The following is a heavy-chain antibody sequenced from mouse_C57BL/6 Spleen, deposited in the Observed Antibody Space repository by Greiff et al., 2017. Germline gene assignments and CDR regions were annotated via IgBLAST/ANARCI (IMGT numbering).Heavy chain of an antibody. V-gene: IGHV1-72*01. CDR1: GYTFTSYW. D-gene: IGHD4-1*01. J-gene: IGHJ4*01. CDR3: ARSELGRYAMDY. CDR2: IDPNSGGT. Sequence: QQSCKASGYTFTSYWMHWGKQRPGRGLEWIGRIDPNSGGTKYNEKFKSKATLTVDKPSSTAYMQLSSLTSEDSAVYYCARSELGRYAMDYWGQGTSVTVSS.